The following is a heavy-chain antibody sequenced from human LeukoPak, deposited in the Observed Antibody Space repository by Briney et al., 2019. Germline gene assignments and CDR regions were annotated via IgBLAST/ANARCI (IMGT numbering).Heavy chain of an antibody. Sequence: GASVKVSCKASGYTFTGYYMHWVRQAPGQGLEWMGWINPNSGGTNYAQKFQGRVTMTRDTSISTAYMELSRLRSDDTAVYYCAREYSSSQRWFDPWGQGTLVTVSS. CDR1: GYTFTGYY. J-gene: IGHJ5*02. V-gene: IGHV1-2*02. CDR3: AREYSSSQRWFDP. D-gene: IGHD6-6*01. CDR2: INPNSGGT.